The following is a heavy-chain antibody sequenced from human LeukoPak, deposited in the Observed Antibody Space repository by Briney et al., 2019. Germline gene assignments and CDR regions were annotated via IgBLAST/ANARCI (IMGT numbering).Heavy chain of an antibody. V-gene: IGHV1-46*01. CDR2: INPSGGST. CDR3: AREGVVAAVDS. D-gene: IGHD2-2*01. CDR1: GYTFTSYY. Sequence: GASVKVSCKASGYTFTSYYMHWVRQAPGQGLEWMGIINPSGGSTSYAQKFQGRVTMTRDTFTGTAYMELTSLTSDDTAAYYCAREGVVAAVDSWGQGTLVTVSS. J-gene: IGHJ4*02.